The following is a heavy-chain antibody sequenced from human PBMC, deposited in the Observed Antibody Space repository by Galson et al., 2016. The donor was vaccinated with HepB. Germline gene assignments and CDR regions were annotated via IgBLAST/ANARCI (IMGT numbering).Heavy chain of an antibody. J-gene: IGHJ4*02. CDR2: ISSSSNYI. Sequence: SLRLSCAASGFIFSSYSMNWVRQAPGKGLVWILSISSSSNYITYADSVRGRFPISRDNAKNLLYLHMNRLRPDGTAVYYCSKMDAAYDSVRGDWRYQGLHYWGQGTPVLVSS. V-gene: IGHV3-21*06. D-gene: IGHD3-16*01. CDR1: GFIFSSYS. CDR3: SKMDAAYDSVRGDWRYQGLHY.